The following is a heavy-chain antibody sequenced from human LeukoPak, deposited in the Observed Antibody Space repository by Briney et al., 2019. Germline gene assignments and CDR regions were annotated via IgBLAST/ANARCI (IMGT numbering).Heavy chain of an antibody. CDR1: GTSISSGAYS. V-gene: IGHV4-31*03. J-gene: IGHJ4*02. Sequence: PSQTLSLTCTASGTSISSGAYSWSWVRRHPGKGLEWIAYIYYSGNTYYNPSLKRRVTISVDTSKNQFSLKLSSVTAADTAVYYCARTITIFGALGYFDYWGQGTLVTVSS. CDR3: ARTITIFGALGYFDY. CDR2: IYYSGNT. D-gene: IGHD3-3*01.